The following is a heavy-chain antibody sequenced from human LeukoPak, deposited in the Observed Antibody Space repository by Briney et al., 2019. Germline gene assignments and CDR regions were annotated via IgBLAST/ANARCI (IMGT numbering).Heavy chain of an antibody. J-gene: IGHJ4*03. Sequence: PGGSLRLSCTASGFSFSGHWMHWARQLPGKGLVWVLRISPTGSTTSYADSVKGRFTVSRDNAKNTLYLQVNNLRAEDTAVYYCAREGHTSGYCGSFDNWGQGTAVAVSS. V-gene: IGHV3-74*01. D-gene: IGHD3-22*01. CDR3: AREGHTSGYCGSFDN. CDR1: GFSFSGHW. CDR2: ISPTGSTT.